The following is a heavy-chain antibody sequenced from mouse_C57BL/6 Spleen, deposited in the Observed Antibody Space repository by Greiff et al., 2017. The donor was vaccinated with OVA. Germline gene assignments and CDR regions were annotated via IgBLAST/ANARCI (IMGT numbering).Heavy chain of an antibody. V-gene: IGHV1-72*01. Sequence: QVQLQQPGAELVKPGASVKLSCKASGYTFTSYWMHWVKQRPGRGLEWIGRIDPNSGGTKYNEKFKSKATLTVDKPSSTAYMQLSSLTSEDSAVYECARGYYGSSYDWYFDVWGTGTTVTVSS. CDR1: GYTFTSYW. CDR2: IDPNSGGT. D-gene: IGHD1-1*01. J-gene: IGHJ1*03. CDR3: ARGYYGSSYDWYFDV.